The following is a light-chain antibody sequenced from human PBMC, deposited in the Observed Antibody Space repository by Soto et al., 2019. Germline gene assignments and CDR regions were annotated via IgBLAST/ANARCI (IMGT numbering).Light chain of an antibody. V-gene: IGLV2-11*01. CDR3: NSYTNSNTYV. CDR2: DVS. Sequence: QSVLAQPRSVSGSPGHSVTISCTGTSSDVGGYSYVSWYQQHPGKAPKLLISDVSKRPSGVPDRFSGSKFGNTASLTISGLQAEDEADYYCNSYTNSNTYVFGSGTKVTVL. CDR1: SSDVGGYSY. J-gene: IGLJ1*01.